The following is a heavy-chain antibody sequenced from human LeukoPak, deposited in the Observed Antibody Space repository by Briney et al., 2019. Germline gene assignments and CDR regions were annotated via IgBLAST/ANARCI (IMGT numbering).Heavy chain of an antibody. CDR2: INRDGSNT. CDR1: GFTFSSHW. J-gene: IGHJ4*02. Sequence: GGSLRLSCAASGFTFSSHWMHWVRQAPGKGLEWVSRINRDGSNTSYADSVRGRFTISRDNAKNTLYLQMNSLRVEDTAVYYCVRGGYYYASGSYLPNFDYGGQGTLVTVSS. D-gene: IGHD3-10*01. V-gene: IGHV3-74*01. CDR3: VRGGYYYASGSYLPNFDY.